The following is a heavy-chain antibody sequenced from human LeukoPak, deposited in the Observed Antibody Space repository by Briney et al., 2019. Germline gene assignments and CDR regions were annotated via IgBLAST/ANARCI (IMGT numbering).Heavy chain of an antibody. V-gene: IGHV1-2*02. CDR1: GYTFTGYY. Sequence: ASVKVSCKASGYTFTGYYMHWVRQAPGQGLEWMGWINPNSGGTNYAQKFQGRVTMTRGTSISTAYMELSRLRSDDTAVYYCAVATYYDFWSGYYRIDYWGQGTLVTVSS. D-gene: IGHD3-3*01. CDR2: INPNSGGT. J-gene: IGHJ4*02. CDR3: AVATYYDFWSGYYRIDY.